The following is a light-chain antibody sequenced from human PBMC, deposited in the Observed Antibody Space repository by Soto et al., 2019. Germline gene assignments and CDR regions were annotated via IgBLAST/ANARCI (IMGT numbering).Light chain of an antibody. CDR2: EVT. Sequence: QSALTQPPSASGSPGQSVTISCTETSSDVGGYNYVSWYQQHPGKAPKLMISEVTKRPSGVPDRFSGSKSGNTASLTVSGLQSDDEADYFCSSYAGSNNLIFGGGTKLTVL. V-gene: IGLV2-8*01. J-gene: IGLJ2*01. CDR1: SSDVGGYNY. CDR3: SSYAGSNNLI.